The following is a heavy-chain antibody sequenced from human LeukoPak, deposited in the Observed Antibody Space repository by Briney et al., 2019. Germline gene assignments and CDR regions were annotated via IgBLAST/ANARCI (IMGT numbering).Heavy chain of an antibody. D-gene: IGHD6-13*01. Sequence: SETLSLTCAVFGGSFSGYHWSWIRQPPGKGLEWIGEINHSGSTNYNPPLKSRVTISIDTSKSQFSLKLNSVTAADTAMYYCARIAAAGNGPLYYFDYWGQGTLVTVSS. CDR2: INHSGST. J-gene: IGHJ4*02. CDR3: ARIAAAGNGPLYYFDY. V-gene: IGHV4-34*01. CDR1: GGSFSGYH.